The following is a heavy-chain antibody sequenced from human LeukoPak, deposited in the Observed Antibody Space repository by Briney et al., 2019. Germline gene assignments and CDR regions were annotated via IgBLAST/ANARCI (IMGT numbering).Heavy chain of an antibody. CDR1: GNSFTTYW. CDR3: ARRGASSEYFHD. CDR2: IYPGDSDT. V-gene: IGHV5-51*01. J-gene: IGHJ1*01. Sequence: GESLKISCKDSGNSFTTYWIGWVRPMPGKGLEWMGTIYPGDSDTRYSPSFQGQVTISVDKSINTAYLHWSSLKASDTAMYYCARRGASSEYFHDWGQGTLVTVSS.